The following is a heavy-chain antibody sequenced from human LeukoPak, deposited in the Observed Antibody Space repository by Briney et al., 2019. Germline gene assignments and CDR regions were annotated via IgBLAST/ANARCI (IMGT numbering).Heavy chain of an antibody. CDR1: GGSFSGYY. CDR3: ARADIVATIDYYYYYMDV. D-gene: IGHD5-12*01. V-gene: IGHV4-34*01. J-gene: IGHJ6*03. CDR2: INHSGST. Sequence: SETLSHTCAVYGGSFSGYYWSWIRQPPAKGLEGVGVINHSGSTNYNPSLKSRVTISVDTSKNQFSLKLSSVTAADTAVYYCARADIVATIDYYYYYMDVWGKGTTVTVSS.